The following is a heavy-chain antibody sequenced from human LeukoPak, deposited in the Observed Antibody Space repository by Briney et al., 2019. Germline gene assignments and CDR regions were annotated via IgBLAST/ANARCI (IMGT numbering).Heavy chain of an antibody. CDR1: GGSISSYY. CDR2: IYASGST. CDR3: ARHQRGWFDP. V-gene: IGHV4-4*09. J-gene: IGHJ5*02. Sequence: PSETLSLTCIVSGGSISSYYWSWIRQPPGKGLEWIGYIYASGSTNYNPPLKSRVTISVDTSKNQFSLKLSSVTAADTAVYYCARHQRGWFDPWGQGTLVTVSS.